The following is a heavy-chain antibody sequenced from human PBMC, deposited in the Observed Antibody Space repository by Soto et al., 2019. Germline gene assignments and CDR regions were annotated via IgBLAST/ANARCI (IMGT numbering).Heavy chain of an antibody. CDR2: ISYDGSNK. D-gene: IGHD1-1*01. Sequence: GGSLRLSCAASGFTFSSYAMHWVRQAPGKGLEWVAVISYDGSNKYYADSVKGRFTISRDNSKNTLYLQMNSLRAEDTAVYYCARGEMATKRVDYWGQGTLVTVSS. J-gene: IGHJ4*02. CDR3: ARGEMATKRVDY. V-gene: IGHV3-30-3*01. CDR1: GFTFSSYA.